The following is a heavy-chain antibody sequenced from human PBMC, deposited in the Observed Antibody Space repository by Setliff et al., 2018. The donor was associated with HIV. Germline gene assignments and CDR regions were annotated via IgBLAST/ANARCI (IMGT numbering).Heavy chain of an antibody. V-gene: IGHV3-48*01. CDR1: GFSLSSYS. J-gene: IGHJ6*02. CDR3: ARDSEIQLWLSGVHMDV. D-gene: IGHD5-18*01. Sequence: GGSLRLSCTASGFSLSSYSMNWVRQAPGKGLEWVSYISSSSSTIYYTDSVKGRFTIFRDNAKNSLHLQMNSLRVGDTALYHCARDSEIQLWLSGVHMDVWGQGTTVTVSS. CDR2: ISSSSSTI.